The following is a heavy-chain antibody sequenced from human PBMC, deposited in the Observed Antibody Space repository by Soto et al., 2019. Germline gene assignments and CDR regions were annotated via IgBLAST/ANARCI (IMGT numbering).Heavy chain of an antibody. CDR2: IYSGGST. D-gene: IGHD6-25*01. J-gene: IGHJ5*02. CDR1: GFTVSSNY. Sequence: GGSLRLSCAASGFTVSSNYMSWVRQAPGKGLEWVSVIYSGGSTYYADSVKGRFTISRDNSKNTLYLQMNSLRAEDTAVYYCARSIAAQMGWFDPWGQGTLVTVSS. CDR3: ARSIAAQMGWFDP. V-gene: IGHV3-66*01.